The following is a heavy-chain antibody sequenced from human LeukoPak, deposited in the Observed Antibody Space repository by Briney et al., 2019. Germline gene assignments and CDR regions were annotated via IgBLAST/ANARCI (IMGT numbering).Heavy chain of an antibody. CDR3: ARVVAARFDY. CDR2: IYYSGST. D-gene: IGHD2-15*01. V-gene: IGHV4-39*01. J-gene: IGHJ4*02. Sequence: SETLSLTCTVSGGSISSSSYYWGWIRQPPGKGLEWIGSIYYSGSTYYNPSLKSLVTISVDTSKNQFSLKLSSVTAADTAVYYCARVVAARFDYWGQGTLVTVSS. CDR1: GGSISSSSYY.